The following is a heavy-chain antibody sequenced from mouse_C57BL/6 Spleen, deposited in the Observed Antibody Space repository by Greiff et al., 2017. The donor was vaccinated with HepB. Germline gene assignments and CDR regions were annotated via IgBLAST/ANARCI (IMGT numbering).Heavy chain of an antibody. CDR3: ARPYDYDGGIAY. Sequence: EVKLVESGGGLVQPGGSLSLSCAASGFTFTDYYMSWVRQPPGKALEWLGFIRNKANGYTTEYSASVKGRFTISRDNSQSILYLQMNALRAEDSATYYCARPYDYDGGIAYWGQGTLVTVSA. J-gene: IGHJ3*01. D-gene: IGHD2-4*01. V-gene: IGHV7-3*01. CDR2: IRNKANGYTT. CDR1: GFTFTDYY.